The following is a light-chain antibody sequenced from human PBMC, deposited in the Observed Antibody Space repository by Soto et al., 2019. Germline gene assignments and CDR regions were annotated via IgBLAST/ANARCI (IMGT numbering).Light chain of an antibody. J-gene: IGKJ1*01. V-gene: IGKV3-15*01. CDR1: QSINSN. Sequence: EIVMTQSPGTLSLSPGERATLSCRASQSINSNLAWYQQKPGQAPRLFMFRASSRATGIPARFSGSGSGTEFNLTISSLQSEDFAVYYCQQYNKWPQTFGQGTKVDIK. CDR3: QQYNKWPQT. CDR2: RAS.